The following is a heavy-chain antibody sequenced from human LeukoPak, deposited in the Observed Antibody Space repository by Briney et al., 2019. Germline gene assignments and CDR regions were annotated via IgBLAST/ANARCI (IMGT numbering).Heavy chain of an antibody. J-gene: IGHJ4*02. D-gene: IGHD5-12*01. Sequence: GGSLRLSCAASGFTFSSYGMHWVRQAPGKGLEWVAVISYDGSNKYYADSVKGRFTISRDNSKNTLYLQMNSLRAEDTAVYYCAKDYSGYEDPFYFDYWGQGTLVTVSS. CDR3: AKDYSGYEDPFYFDY. CDR1: GFTFSSYG. CDR2: ISYDGSNK. V-gene: IGHV3-30*18.